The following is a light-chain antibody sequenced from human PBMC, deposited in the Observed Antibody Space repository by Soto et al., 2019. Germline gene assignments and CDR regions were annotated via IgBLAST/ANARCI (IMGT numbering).Light chain of an antibody. CDR2: LGS. CDR1: QSLLHRNGYNY. V-gene: IGKV2-28*01. Sequence: DIVLTQSPLSLPVTPGEPASISCRSSQSLLHRNGYNYLDWYLQKPGQSPQFLIYLGSNRASGVTVRFSGSGSGTDFTLKISRVEAEDVGVYYCMQALQTPFTFGPGTKVDIK. J-gene: IGKJ3*01. CDR3: MQALQTPFT.